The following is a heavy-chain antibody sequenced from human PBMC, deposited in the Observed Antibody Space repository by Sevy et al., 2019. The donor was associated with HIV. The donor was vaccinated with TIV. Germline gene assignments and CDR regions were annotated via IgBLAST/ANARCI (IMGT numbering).Heavy chain of an antibody. J-gene: IGHJ4*02. V-gene: IGHV3-30-3*01. CDR2: ISYDGSHK. CDR3: ARDPGSSWSSFDY. Sequence: GGSLRLSCAASGFIFGSYAMNWIRQAPGKGLEWVAVISYDGSHKYYADSVKGRFTISRDSSKNTLYLQMHSLRTDDTAVYYSARDPGSSWSSFDYWGQRTLVTVSS. CDR1: GFIFGSYA. D-gene: IGHD6-13*01.